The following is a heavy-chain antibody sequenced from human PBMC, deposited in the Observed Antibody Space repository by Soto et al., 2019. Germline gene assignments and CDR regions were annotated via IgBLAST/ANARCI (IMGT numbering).Heavy chain of an antibody. CDR2: IYYSGST. Sequence: QVQLQESGPGLVKPSQTLSLTCTVSGGSISSGDYYWSWIRQPPGKGLEWIGYIYYSGSTLYIPSLKSRITISVDTSKSQYSLKLSSLTAADTGMYYCARTNYYDNSFEIWGKGTMVTVSS. CDR3: ARTNYYDNSFEI. J-gene: IGHJ3*02. D-gene: IGHD3-22*01. CDR1: GGSISSGDYY. V-gene: IGHV4-30-4*01.